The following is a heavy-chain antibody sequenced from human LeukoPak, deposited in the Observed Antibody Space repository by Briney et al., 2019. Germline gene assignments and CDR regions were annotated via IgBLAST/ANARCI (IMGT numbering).Heavy chain of an antibody. Sequence: GGSLRLTCEASGFSFGSYSMHWARQVPGKGLEWVAVIWYDGSNEDYADSVKGRFTISRDNSKNTLYLQMNSLRDEDTAVYHCAREMALWGQGALVTVSS. CDR2: IWYDGSNE. J-gene: IGHJ1*01. CDR1: GFSFGSYS. D-gene: IGHD5-24*01. CDR3: AREMAL. V-gene: IGHV3-33*01.